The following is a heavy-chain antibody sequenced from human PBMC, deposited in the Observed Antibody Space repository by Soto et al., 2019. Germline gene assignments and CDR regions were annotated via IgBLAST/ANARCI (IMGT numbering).Heavy chain of an antibody. Sequence: SETLSLTCTVSGGSISSYYWSWIRQPPGKGLEWIGYIYYSGSTNYNPSLKSRVTISVDTSKNQFSLKLSSVTAADTAVYYCARGKQLAVEYFQHWGQGTLVTVSS. V-gene: IGHV4-59*01. D-gene: IGHD6-6*01. CDR2: IYYSGST. CDR3: ARGKQLAVEYFQH. CDR1: GGSISSYY. J-gene: IGHJ1*01.